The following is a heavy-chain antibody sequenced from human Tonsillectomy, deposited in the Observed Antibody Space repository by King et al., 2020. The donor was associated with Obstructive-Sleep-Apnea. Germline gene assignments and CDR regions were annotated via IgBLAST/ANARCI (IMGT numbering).Heavy chain of an antibody. CDR1: AYSISSGYY. D-gene: IGHD5-18*01. Sequence: VQLQESGPGLVKPSETLSLTCTVSAYSISSGYYWGWIRQPPGKGMEGIWSIYHRGSTYYNPSLNSRVTISVATSNNQLSLKLSPVTAADTAVYYCARLLGIQLWFSADYWGQGTLVTVSS. V-gene: IGHV4-38-2*02. CDR3: ARLLGIQLWFSADY. CDR2: IYHRGST. J-gene: IGHJ4*02.